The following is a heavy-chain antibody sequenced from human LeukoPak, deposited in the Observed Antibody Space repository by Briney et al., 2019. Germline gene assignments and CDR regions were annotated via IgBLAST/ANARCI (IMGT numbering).Heavy chain of an antibody. CDR3: ARDRGIVGSGFYYNDY. Sequence: GGSLRLSCAASGFTFSSYGMHWVRQAPGKGLEWVSYITTSGSTVLYADSVKGRFTISRDNAKNSLYLQMNSLRAEDTAVYYCARDRGIVGSGFYYNDYWGQGTLVTVSS. D-gene: IGHD3-22*01. CDR2: ITTSGSTV. J-gene: IGHJ4*02. V-gene: IGHV3-48*04. CDR1: GFTFSSYG.